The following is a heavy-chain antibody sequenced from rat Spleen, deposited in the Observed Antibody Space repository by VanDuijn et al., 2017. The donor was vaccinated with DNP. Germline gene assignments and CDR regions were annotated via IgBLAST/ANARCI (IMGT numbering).Heavy chain of an antibody. D-gene: IGHD1-9*01. Sequence: QVQLKESGPGLVQPSQTLSLTCTVSGFSLTSYGVSWVRQPPGKGLEWIGAIWSGGSRDYNSGLKSRLTISRDTSKSQVFLKMSSLRTEDTAMYFCARYYGYNYYAMDAWGQGTSVTVSS. J-gene: IGHJ4*01. V-gene: IGHV2-16*01. CDR2: IWSGGSR. CDR1: GFSLTSYG. CDR3: ARYYGYNYYAMDA.